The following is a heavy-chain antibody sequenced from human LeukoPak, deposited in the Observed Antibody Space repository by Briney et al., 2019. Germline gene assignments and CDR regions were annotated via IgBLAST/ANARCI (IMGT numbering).Heavy chain of an antibody. V-gene: IGHV1-69*01. CDR2: IIPSFGTV. J-gene: IGHJ4*02. D-gene: IGHD5-18*01. Sequence: SVKVSCKASGTTFRSYAINWVRQAPGQGLEWMGAIIPSFGTVKYAQKFKCRVTMTADESTSTAYMDLNYLRSDDTAVYCARATSVNEYSYGFHFDYWGQGTLVTVSS. CDR3: ARATSVNEYSYGFHFDY. CDR1: GTTFRSYA.